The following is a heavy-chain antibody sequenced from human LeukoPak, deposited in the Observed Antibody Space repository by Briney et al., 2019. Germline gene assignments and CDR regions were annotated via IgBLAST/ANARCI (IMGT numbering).Heavy chain of an antibody. D-gene: IGHD2-15*01. CDR3: ATRFPYCSGGSCYSGWFDP. Sequence: ASVKVSCKASGYTFTSYGISWVRQAPGQGLEWMGWISAYNGNTNYAQKLQGRVTMTTDTSTSTAYMELRSLRSDDTAVYYCATRFPYCSGGSCYSGWFDPWGQGTLVTVSS. CDR2: ISAYNGNT. CDR1: GYTFTSYG. J-gene: IGHJ5*02. V-gene: IGHV1-18*01.